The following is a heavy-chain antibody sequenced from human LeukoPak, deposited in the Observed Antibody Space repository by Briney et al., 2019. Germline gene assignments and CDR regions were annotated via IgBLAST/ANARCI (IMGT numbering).Heavy chain of an antibody. CDR3: AKGRKSYYYGMDV. J-gene: IGHJ6*02. CDR2: ISGIGGST. CDR1: GFSLSMYA. V-gene: IGHV3-23*01. Sequence: PGGCLRLSCAASGFSLSMYAMNWVRQAPGKGLGCVSGISGIGGSTYYADSVKGRFTISRDNSKNTLYLQMTSLRAEDTAVYHCAKGRKSYYYGMDVWGQGTTVTVS.